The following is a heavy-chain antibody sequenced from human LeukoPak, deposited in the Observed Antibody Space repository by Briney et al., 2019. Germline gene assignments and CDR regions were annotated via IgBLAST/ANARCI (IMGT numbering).Heavy chain of an antibody. D-gene: IGHD3-22*01. J-gene: IGHJ3*01. V-gene: IGHV5-51*01. Sequence: GESLKISRKGSGYRFNDYWIAWARQMPGKGLEWMGIIYPDDSDTRYSPSFQGQVTISADKSVRTAYLQWSSLKASDTAMYYCARPNITSYYDSRGYDAFDVWGQGTMVTVSS. CDR1: GYRFNDYW. CDR3: ARPNITSYYDSRGYDAFDV. CDR2: IYPDDSDT.